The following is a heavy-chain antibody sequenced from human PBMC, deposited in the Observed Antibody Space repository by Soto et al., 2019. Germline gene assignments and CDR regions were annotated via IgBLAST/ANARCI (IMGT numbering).Heavy chain of an antibody. V-gene: IGHV4-39*01. J-gene: IGHJ4*02. Sequence: NPSETLSLTGTVSGGSISSSSYYWGWIRQPPGKGLEWIGSIYYSGSTYYNPSLKSRVTISVDTSKNQFSLKLSSVTAADTAVYYCARHRDVLLWFGEWSRPHWGQGTLVT. CDR2: IYYSGST. D-gene: IGHD3-10*01. CDR1: GGSISSSSYY. CDR3: ARHRDVLLWFGEWSRPH.